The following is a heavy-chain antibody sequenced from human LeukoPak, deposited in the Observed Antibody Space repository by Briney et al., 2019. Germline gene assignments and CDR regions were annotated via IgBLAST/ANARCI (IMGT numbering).Heavy chain of an antibody. CDR3: ARGITTGTTGSIFQMGDY. Sequence: ASVKVSCKASGYTFTGYYMHWVRQAPGQGLEWMGWINPNSGGTNYAQKFQGRVTMTRDMSTSTVYMELSSLRSEDTAVYYCARGITTGTTGSIFQMGDYWGQGTLVTVSS. CDR1: GYTFTGYY. J-gene: IGHJ4*02. V-gene: IGHV1-2*02. D-gene: IGHD1-1*01. CDR2: INPNSGGT.